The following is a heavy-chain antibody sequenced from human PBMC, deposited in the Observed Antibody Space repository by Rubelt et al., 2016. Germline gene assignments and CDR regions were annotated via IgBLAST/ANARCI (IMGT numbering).Heavy chain of an antibody. D-gene: IGHD4-11*01. J-gene: IGHJ6*04. CDR2: ITHSGST. CDR3: ARASTTVGPSMDV. V-gene: IGHV4-39*07. Sequence: QLQLQESGPGLVKPSETLSLTCTVSGGSISSSSYYWGWIRQPPGKGLEWIGEITHSGSTNYNPSLKGRVTISVDTSTNHFALKLSSVTAADTAVYDCARASTTVGPSMDVWGKGTTVTVSS. CDR1: GGSISSSSYY.